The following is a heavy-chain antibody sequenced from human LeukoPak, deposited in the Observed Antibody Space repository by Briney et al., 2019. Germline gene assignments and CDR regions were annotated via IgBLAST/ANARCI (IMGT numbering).Heavy chain of an antibody. V-gene: IGHV4-38-2*01. CDR1: GYSISSGYY. D-gene: IGHD6-19*01. CDR3: ARKIAVAGIIDY. J-gene: IGHJ4*02. CDR2: IYHSGST. Sequence: KPSETLSLTCAVSGYSISSGYYWGWIRQPPGKGLEWIGSIYHSGSTYYNPSLKSRVTIPVDTSKNQFSLKLSSVTAADTAVYYCARKIAVAGIIDYWGQGTLVTVSS.